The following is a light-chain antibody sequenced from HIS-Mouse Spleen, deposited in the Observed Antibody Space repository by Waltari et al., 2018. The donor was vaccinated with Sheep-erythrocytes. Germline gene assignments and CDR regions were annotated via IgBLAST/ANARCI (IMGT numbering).Light chain of an antibody. CDR2: EGS. J-gene: IGLJ3*02. CDR1: SSDVGSYNL. CDR3: CSYAGSSTPWV. V-gene: IGLV2-23*01. Sequence: QSALTQPASVSGSPGQSITISCTGTSSDVGSYNLVSWYQQHPGKAPQRMIYEGSKRPSGVSNRFSVSKSGNTASLTISGLQAEDEADYYCCSYAGSSTPWVFGGGTKLTVL.